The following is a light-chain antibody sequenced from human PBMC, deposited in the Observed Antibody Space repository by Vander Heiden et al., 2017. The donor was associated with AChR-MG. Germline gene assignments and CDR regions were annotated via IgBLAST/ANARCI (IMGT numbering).Light chain of an antibody. V-gene: IGLV1-40*01. CDR2: GNS. CDR3: QSYDSSLSASVV. J-gene: IGLJ2*01. Sequence: QSVLTQPPSVSGAPGQRVPIPCTGSSSNIGAGYDVHWYQQHPGTAPKLLIYGNSNRPSGVPDRFSGSKSGTSASLAITGLQAEDEADYYCQSYDSSLSASVVFGGGTKLTVL. CDR1: SSNIGAGYD.